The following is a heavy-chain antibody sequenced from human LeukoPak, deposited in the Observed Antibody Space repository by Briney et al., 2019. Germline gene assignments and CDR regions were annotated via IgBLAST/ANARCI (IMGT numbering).Heavy chain of an antibody. CDR1: GGSISSGDYY. CDR3: ARSYSSSSDAVFDY. J-gene: IGHJ4*02. Sequence: SETLSLTCTVSGGSISSGDYYWSWIRQPPGKGLEWIGYIYYSGSTYYNPSLKSRVTISVDKSKNQFSLKLNSVTAADTAVYYCARSYSSSSDAVFDYWGQGTLVTVSS. V-gene: IGHV4-30-4*08. CDR2: IYYSGST. D-gene: IGHD6-6*01.